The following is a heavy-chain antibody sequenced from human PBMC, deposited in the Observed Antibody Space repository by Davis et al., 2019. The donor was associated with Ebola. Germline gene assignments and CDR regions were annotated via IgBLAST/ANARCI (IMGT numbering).Heavy chain of an antibody. V-gene: IGHV4-59*01. Sequence: ETLSLTCTVSGGSISSYYWSWIRQPPGKGLEWIGYIYYSGSTNYNPSLKSRVTISVDTSKNQFSLKLSSVTAADTAVYYCARELTWGSGWYNGNWFDPWGQGTLVTVSS. CDR3: ARELTWGSGWYNGNWFDP. CDR2: IYYSGST. J-gene: IGHJ5*02. D-gene: IGHD6-19*01. CDR1: GGSISSYY.